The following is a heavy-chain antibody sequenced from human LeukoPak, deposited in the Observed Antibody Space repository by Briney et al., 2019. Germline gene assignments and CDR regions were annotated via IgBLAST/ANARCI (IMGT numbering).Heavy chain of an antibody. V-gene: IGHV4-34*01. CDR3: ARVSVVPAAFDY. CDR2: INHSGST. J-gene: IGHJ4*02. D-gene: IGHD2-2*01. Sequence: NPSETLSLTCAVYGGSFSGYYWSWIRQPPGEGLEWIGEINHSGSTNYNPSLKSRVTISVDTSKNQFSLKLSSVTAADTAVYYCARVSVVPAAFDYWGQGTLVTVSS. CDR1: GGSFSGYY.